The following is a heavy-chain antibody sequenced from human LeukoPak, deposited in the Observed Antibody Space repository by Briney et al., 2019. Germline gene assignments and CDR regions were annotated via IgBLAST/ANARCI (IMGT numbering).Heavy chain of an antibody. CDR3: ARGAIPGQFQH. CDR2: IYSSAST. Sequence: SETLSLTCTVSGGSLSSYYWSWIGQPPGKGLASIAYIYSSASTSYNPSLNRRVPTSVSTSKTQFSLKLSSVTAADSAVYYCARGAIPGQFQHWGQGTLVTFSS. D-gene: IGHD2-21*01. CDR1: GGSLSSYY. J-gene: IGHJ1*01. V-gene: IGHV4-59*01.